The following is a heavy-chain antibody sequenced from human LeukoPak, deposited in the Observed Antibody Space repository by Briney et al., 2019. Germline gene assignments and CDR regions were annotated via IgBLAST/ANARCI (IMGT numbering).Heavy chain of an antibody. D-gene: IGHD6-13*01. Sequence: PGGALRLSCAASGFTFSSYGMHWVRQAPGKGLEWVAVISYDGSNKYYADSVKGRFTISRDNSKNTLYLQMNSLRAEDTAVYYCAKGPRRMAAAGTKGNWFDPWGQGTLVTVSS. CDR1: GFTFSSYG. CDR2: ISYDGSNK. V-gene: IGHV3-30*18. CDR3: AKGPRRMAAAGTKGNWFDP. J-gene: IGHJ5*02.